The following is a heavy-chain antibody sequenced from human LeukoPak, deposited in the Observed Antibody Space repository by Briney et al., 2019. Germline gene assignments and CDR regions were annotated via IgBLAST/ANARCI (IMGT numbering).Heavy chain of an antibody. CDR2: NYYSGST. J-gene: IGHJ4*02. CDR1: GGSISSYY. Sequence: PSETLSLTCTVSGGSISSYYWSWIRQPPGKGLEWIGYNYYSGSTNYNPSLKSRVTISVDTSKNQFSLKLSSVTAADTAVYYCARQGSSSYSFDYWGQGTLVTVSS. CDR3: ARQGSSSYSFDY. D-gene: IGHD6-6*01. V-gene: IGHV4-59*08.